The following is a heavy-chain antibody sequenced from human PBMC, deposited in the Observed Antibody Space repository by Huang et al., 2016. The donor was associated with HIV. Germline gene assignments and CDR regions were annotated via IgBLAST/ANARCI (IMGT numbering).Heavy chain of an antibody. D-gene: IGHD6-6*01. CDR3: ARTEYSRSAVNWFDP. CDR2: IIPIFGTA. CDR1: GGTFSSYA. J-gene: IGHJ5*02. V-gene: IGHV1-69*01. Sequence: QVQLVQSGAEVKKPGSSVKVSCKASGGTFSSYAISWVRQAPGQGLEWMGGIIPIFGTANDAQKFQGRVTMTADESTTTAYMELSILRSEDTAVYYCARTEYSRSAVNWFDPWGQGTLVTVSS.